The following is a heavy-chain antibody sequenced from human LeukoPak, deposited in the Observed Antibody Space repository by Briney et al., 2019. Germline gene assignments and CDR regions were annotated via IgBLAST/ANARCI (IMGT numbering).Heavy chain of an antibody. CDR2: IYQSGST. CDR3: ARTYYYGSGSYYDGRDGFDI. CDR1: GYSISSGYY. D-gene: IGHD3-10*01. Sequence: SETLSLTCTVSGYSISSGYYWGWIRQPPGKGLEWIGTIYQSGSTYYNPSLKSRVTISIDTSKNQFSLKLNSVTAADTAVYYCARTYYYGSGSYYDGRDGFDIWGQGTMVTVSS. J-gene: IGHJ3*02. V-gene: IGHV4-38-2*02.